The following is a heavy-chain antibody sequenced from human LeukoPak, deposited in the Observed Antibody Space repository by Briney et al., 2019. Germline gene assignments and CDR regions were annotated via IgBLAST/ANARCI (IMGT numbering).Heavy chain of an antibody. CDR1: GYHFTGHY. CDR2: LNPNSGGT. CDR3: ARDSAYCGGDCPDY. D-gene: IGHD2-21*02. J-gene: IGHJ4*02. Sequence: GASAKVSCKAPGYHFTGHYMNWVPKAPGQGLELMRRLNPNSGGTNYAQKFQGRVTMTRDTSISTAYMELTSLRSDDTAVYYCARDSAYCGGDCPDYWGQGTLVTVSS. V-gene: IGHV1-2*06.